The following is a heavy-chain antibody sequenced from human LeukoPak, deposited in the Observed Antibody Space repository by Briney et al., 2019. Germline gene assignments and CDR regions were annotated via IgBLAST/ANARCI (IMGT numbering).Heavy chain of an antibody. Sequence: SETLSLTCAVYGGSLSGYYWSWIRQPPGQGLEWIGEIHPNGRTNYKPSLKSRITILIDTSKNQFSLKLSSVTAADTAVYYCARESYPDYFDGSAYGYFDYWGQGILVTVSS. CDR1: GGSLSGYY. CDR2: IHPNGRT. V-gene: IGHV4-34*01. D-gene: IGHD3-22*01. CDR3: ARESYPDYFDGSAYGYFDY. J-gene: IGHJ4*02.